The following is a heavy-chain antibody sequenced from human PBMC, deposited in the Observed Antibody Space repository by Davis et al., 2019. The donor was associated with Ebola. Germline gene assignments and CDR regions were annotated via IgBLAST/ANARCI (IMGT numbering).Heavy chain of an antibody. D-gene: IGHD3-10*01. Sequence: SVKVSCKASGGTFSSYAISWVRQAPGQGLEWMGGIIPIFGTANYAQKFQGRVTITADESTSTAYMELSSLRSEDTAVYYCAREGVAAGSGGWYFDLWGRGTLVTVSS. V-gene: IGHV1-69*13. CDR1: GGTFSSYA. J-gene: IGHJ2*01. CDR2: IIPIFGTA. CDR3: AREGVAAGSGGWYFDL.